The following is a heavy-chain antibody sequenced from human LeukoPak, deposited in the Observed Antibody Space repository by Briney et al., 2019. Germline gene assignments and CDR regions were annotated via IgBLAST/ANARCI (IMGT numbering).Heavy chain of an antibody. CDR1: GYTFTSYG. CDR3: ARDNEARYQLLSAYYYYGMDV. D-gene: IGHD2-2*01. J-gene: IGHJ6*02. CDR2: ISAYNGNT. V-gene: IGHV1-18*01. Sequence: ASVKVSCKASGYTFTSYGISWVRQAPGQGLEWMGWISAYNGNTNYAQKLQGRVTVTTDTSTSTAYMELRSLRSDDTAVYYCARDNEARYQLLSAYYYYGMDVWGQGTTVTVSS.